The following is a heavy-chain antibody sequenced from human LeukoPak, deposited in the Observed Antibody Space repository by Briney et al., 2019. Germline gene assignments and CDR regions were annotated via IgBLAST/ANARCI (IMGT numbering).Heavy chain of an antibody. CDR3: ASYYDSSGYYHGPPMNY. CDR2: INPNSGGT. V-gene: IGHV1-2*02. J-gene: IGHJ4*02. Sequence: GASVKVSCKASGYTFTGYYMNWVRQAPGQGLEWMGWINPNSGGTNYAQKFQGRVTMTRDTSISTAYMELSRLRSDDTAVYYCASYYDSSGYYHGPPMNYWGQGTLVTVSS. CDR1: GYTFTGYY. D-gene: IGHD3-22*01.